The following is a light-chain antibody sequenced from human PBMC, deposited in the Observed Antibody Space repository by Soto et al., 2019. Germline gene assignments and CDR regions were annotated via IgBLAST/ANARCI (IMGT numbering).Light chain of an antibody. CDR1: QSIRGY. CDR2: DTS. V-gene: IGKV3-15*01. Sequence: EVLLTQSPATLSTSPGERATLSCRASQSIRGYIAWFQQKPGQAPRLLIYDTSTRATGIPPRFSGSGSGKDFTLNIRSLQSEDFAVYYCHQYSNWPPITFGQWTRVEIK. CDR3: HQYSNWPPIT. J-gene: IGKJ5*01.